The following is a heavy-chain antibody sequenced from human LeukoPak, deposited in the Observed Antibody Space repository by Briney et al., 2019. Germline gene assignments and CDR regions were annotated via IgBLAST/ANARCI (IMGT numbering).Heavy chain of an antibody. J-gene: IGHJ4*02. CDR3: ARGRPRIDY. CDR2: MNPSSGNT. V-gene: IGHV1-8*01. Sequence: ASVKVPCKASGYTFTNYDINWVRQAPGQGLEWMGWMNPSSGNTEYAQRFQGRVTMTRNISISTTYMEVSSLRSEDTAVYFCARGRPRIDYWGQGTLVTVSS. CDR1: GYTFTNYD.